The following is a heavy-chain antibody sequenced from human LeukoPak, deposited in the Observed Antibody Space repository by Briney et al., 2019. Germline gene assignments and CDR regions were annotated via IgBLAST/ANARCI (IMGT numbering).Heavy chain of an antibody. CDR1: GGTFSSYA. CDR2: IIPILGIA. Sequence: SVTVSCKASGGTFSSYAISWVRQAPGQGLEWMGRIIPILGIANYAQKCQGRVTITADKSTSTAYMELSSLRSEDTAVYYCARGLRTYYDFWSGYSDDAFDIWGQGTMVTVSS. D-gene: IGHD3-3*01. CDR3: ARGLRTYYDFWSGYSDDAFDI. V-gene: IGHV1-69*04. J-gene: IGHJ3*02.